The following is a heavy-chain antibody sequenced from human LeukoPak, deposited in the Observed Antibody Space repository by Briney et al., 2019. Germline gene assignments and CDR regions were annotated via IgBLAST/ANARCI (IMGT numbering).Heavy chain of an antibody. CDR2: IYYSGST. CDR3: AKVGCSGGSCYQYDAFDI. V-gene: IGHV4-39*01. J-gene: IGHJ3*02. CDR1: GGSISSSSYY. Sequence: SETLSLTCTVSGGSISSSSYYWGWIRQPPGKGLEWIGSIYYSGSTYYNPSLKSRVTISVDTSKSQFSLRLSSVTAADTAVYYCAKVGCSGGSCYQYDAFDIWGQGTMVTVSS. D-gene: IGHD2-15*01.